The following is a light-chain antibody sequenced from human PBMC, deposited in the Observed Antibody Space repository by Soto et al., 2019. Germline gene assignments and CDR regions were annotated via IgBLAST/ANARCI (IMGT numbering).Light chain of an antibody. Sequence: QSVLTQPPSVSGAPGQRVTISCTGSSSNIGAGYDVHWYQQLPGTAPKLLIYGNSNRPSGVPDRFSGSKSGTSASLAITGLQAEDEADYYCQSYDNSLSGSGVFGGGTKPTVL. CDR2: GNS. CDR1: SSNIGAGYD. CDR3: QSYDNSLSGSGV. V-gene: IGLV1-40*01. J-gene: IGLJ2*01.